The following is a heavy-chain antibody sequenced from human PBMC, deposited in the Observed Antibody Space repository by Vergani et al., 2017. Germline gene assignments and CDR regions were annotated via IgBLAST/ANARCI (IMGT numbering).Heavy chain of an antibody. CDR2: ISWNIGSI. Sequence: EVQLVESGGGLVQPGRSLRLSCAASGFTFDGYAMHWVRHAPGKGLEWVSGISWNIGSIGYADSVKGRFTISRDNAKNSLYLQMNSLRAEDTALYYCAKGSNYAGYYFDYWGQGTLVTVSS. CDR3: AKGSNYAGYYFDY. CDR1: GFTFDGYA. D-gene: IGHD4-11*01. V-gene: IGHV3-9*01. J-gene: IGHJ4*02.